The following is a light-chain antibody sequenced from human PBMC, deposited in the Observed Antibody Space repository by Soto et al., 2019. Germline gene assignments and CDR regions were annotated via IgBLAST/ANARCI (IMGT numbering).Light chain of an antibody. CDR2: DVN. V-gene: IGLV2-11*01. CDR1: SSDVGYYDY. J-gene: IGLJ1*01. CDR3: CSYAGTSYV. Sequence: QSALTQPRSVSGSPGQSVTISCTGNSSDVGYYDYVSWYQHHPGKAPKLMIYDVNKRPSGVPDRFSGSKSGNTASLTISGLQAEDESEFYCCSYAGTSYVFGTATKLTVL.